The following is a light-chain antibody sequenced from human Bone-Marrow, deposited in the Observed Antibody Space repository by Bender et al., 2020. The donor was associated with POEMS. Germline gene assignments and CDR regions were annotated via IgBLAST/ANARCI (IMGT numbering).Light chain of an antibody. CDR3: TSYSSSSIAYV. V-gene: IGLV2-14*02. CDR2: EGS. Sequence: QSALTQPASVSGSPGQSITISCTGTSSDVGTYNLVSWYQLHPGKAPKLVIYEGSKRPSGVSNRFSGSKSGNTASLTISGLQAEDEADYYCTSYSSSSIAYVFGTGTKVTVL. J-gene: IGLJ1*01. CDR1: SSDVGTYNL.